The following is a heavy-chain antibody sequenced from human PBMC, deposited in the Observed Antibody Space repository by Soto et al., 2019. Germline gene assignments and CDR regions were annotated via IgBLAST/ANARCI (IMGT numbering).Heavy chain of an antibody. CDR1: GYTFTSYG. V-gene: IGHV1-18*01. J-gene: IGHJ6*02. Sequence: GASVKGSCKASGYTFTSYGISWVRQAPGQGLEWMGWISAYNGNTNYAQKLQGRVTMTTDTSTSTAYMELRSLRSDDTAVYYCARDGCSSTSCYGDYYYYGMDVWGQGTTVTVSS. D-gene: IGHD2-2*01. CDR3: ARDGCSSTSCYGDYYYYGMDV. CDR2: ISAYNGNT.